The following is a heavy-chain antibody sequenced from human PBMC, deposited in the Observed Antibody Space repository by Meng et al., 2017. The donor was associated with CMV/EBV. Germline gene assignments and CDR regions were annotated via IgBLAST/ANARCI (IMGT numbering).Heavy chain of an antibody. CDR2: VNPNSGGT. D-gene: IGHD6-13*01. J-gene: IGHJ4*02. V-gene: IGHV1-2*02. Sequence: GESLKISCAASGFTFTGYYMHWMRQAPGQGLEWMGWVNPNSGGTNYAQRFQGRVTMTRDTSSSTAYMELSRLTSDDTAVYYCAREAAWGGRQQLTHNHDYWGQGTLVTVSS. CDR1: GFTFTGYY. CDR3: AREAAWGGRQQLTHNHDY.